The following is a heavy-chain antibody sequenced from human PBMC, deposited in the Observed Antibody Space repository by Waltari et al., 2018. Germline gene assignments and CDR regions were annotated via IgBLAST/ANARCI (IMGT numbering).Heavy chain of an antibody. V-gene: IGHV3-30*01. CDR1: GFTFSSYA. CDR2: ISYDGSNK. CDR3: ARDLQSGDYGGL. Sequence: QVQLVESGGGVVQPGRSLRLSCAASGFTFSSYAMHWVRQAPGKGLEWVAVISYDGSNKYYADSVKGRFTISRDNSKNTLYLQMNSLRAEDTAVYYCARDLQSGDYGGLWGQGTLVTVSS. J-gene: IGHJ4*02. D-gene: IGHD4-17*01.